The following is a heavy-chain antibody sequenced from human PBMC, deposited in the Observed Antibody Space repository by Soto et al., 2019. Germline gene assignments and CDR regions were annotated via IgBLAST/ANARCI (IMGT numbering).Heavy chain of an antibody. Sequence: QITLKESGPTLVKPTQTLTLTCTFSGFSLSTSGVGVGWIRQPPGKALEGLALIYWNDDKRYSASLKSRLTITKDIYRNQVVLTMANTDPADTATYYCARPALAAAAPYNWFDPWGQGTLVTVSS. CDR1: GFSLSTSGVG. J-gene: IGHJ5*02. CDR2: IYWNDDK. D-gene: IGHD6-13*01. V-gene: IGHV2-5*01. CDR3: ARPALAAAAPYNWFDP.